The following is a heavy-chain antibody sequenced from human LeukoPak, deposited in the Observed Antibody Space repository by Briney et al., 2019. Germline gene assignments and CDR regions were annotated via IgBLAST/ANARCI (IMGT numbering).Heavy chain of an antibody. V-gene: IGHV3-30-3*01. CDR1: GFTFSSYA. D-gene: IGHD6-19*01. CDR2: ISYDGSNN. CDR3: ASIAVAGGDY. J-gene: IGHJ4*02. Sequence: GGSLRLSCAASGFTFSSYAMHWVRQAPGKGLEWVAVISYDGSNNYYADSVKGRFTISRDNSKNTLYLQMNSLRAEDTAVYYCASIAVAGGDYWGQGTLVTVSS.